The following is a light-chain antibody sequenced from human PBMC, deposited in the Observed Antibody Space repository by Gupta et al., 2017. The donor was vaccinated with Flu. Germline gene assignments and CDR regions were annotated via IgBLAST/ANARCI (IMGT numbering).Light chain of an antibody. Sequence: GQTARITCSGDALPKKYAYWYQQKSGQAPVLVIYEDTKRPSGIPEKFSGSSSATMATLTISGAQVEDEGDYYCYSTDSSGDHRVFGGGTKLTVL. V-gene: IGLV3-10*01. J-gene: IGLJ3*02. CDR1: ALPKKY. CDR2: EDT. CDR3: YSTDSSGDHRV.